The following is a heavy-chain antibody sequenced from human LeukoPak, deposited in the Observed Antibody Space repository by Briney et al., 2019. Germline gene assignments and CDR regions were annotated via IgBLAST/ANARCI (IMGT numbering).Heavy chain of an antibody. D-gene: IGHD2-21*02. Sequence: GGALRLSCAASALTFSTYPMHWVRQAPGKGLEFVSAISSDGSSIYYASSVKGRFTISRDNSKNTLYLQMGSLRTEDMALYYCARAVPAPWEHLDYWGQGTLVTVSS. V-gene: IGHV3-64*01. J-gene: IGHJ4*02. CDR1: ALTFSTYP. CDR3: ARAVPAPWEHLDY. CDR2: ISSDGSSI.